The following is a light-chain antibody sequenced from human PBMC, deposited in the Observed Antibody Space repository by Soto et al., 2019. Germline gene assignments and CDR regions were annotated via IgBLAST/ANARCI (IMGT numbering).Light chain of an antibody. Sequence: QSVLTQPPSVSAAPGQKVTISCSGSSSNIGGNSVSWYQQLPGTAPKLLIYDDDKRPSGIPDRFSGSKSGTSATLGITGFQTGDDADYYCGSWDSSLSVYVFATGTKVTVL. J-gene: IGLJ1*01. CDR1: SSNIGGNS. V-gene: IGLV1-51*01. CDR2: DDD. CDR3: GSWDSSLSVYV.